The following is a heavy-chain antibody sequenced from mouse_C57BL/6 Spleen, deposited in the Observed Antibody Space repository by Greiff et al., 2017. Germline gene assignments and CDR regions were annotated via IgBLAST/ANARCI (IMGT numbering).Heavy chain of an antibody. CDR1: GFTFSSYT. CDR3: ARRVLNYYAMDY. CDR2: ISGGGGNT. D-gene: IGHD1-1*01. Sequence: EVKLQASGGGLVKPGGSLKLSCAASGFTFSSYTMSWVRQTPEKRLEWVATISGGGGNTYYPDSVKGRFTISRDNAKNTLYLQMSSLRSEDTALYYCARRVLNYYAMDYWGQGTSVTVSS. V-gene: IGHV5-9*01. J-gene: IGHJ4*01.